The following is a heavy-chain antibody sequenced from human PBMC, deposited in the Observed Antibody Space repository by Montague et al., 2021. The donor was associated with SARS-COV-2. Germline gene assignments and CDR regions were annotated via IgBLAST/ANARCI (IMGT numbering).Heavy chain of an antibody. CDR2: ISNTGST. V-gene: IGHV4-59*01. CDR1: GGSISSYY. Sequence: SETLSLTCTVSGGSISSYYWSWIRQSPGKGLEWIGYISNTGSTNYNPSLKSRVTMSLDTSKNQFSLKVSSVTAADTAVYYCARDSSTAIAFDFWGQGTLVTVSS. D-gene: IGHD2-21*02. J-gene: IGHJ4*02. CDR3: ARDSSTAIAFDF.